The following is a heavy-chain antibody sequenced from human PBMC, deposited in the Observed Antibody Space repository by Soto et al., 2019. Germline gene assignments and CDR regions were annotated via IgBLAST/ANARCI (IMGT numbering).Heavy chain of an antibody. CDR3: ARNPQLVGVLPSYYYYYGMDV. Sequence: GESLKISCKGSGYSFTSYWISWVRQMPGKGLEWMGRIDPSDSYTNYSPSFQGHVTISADKSISTAYLQWSSLKASDTAMYYCARNPQLVGVLPSYYYYYGMDVWGQGTTVTVSS. J-gene: IGHJ6*02. CDR1: GYSFTSYW. CDR2: IDPSDSYT. V-gene: IGHV5-10-1*01. D-gene: IGHD1-1*01.